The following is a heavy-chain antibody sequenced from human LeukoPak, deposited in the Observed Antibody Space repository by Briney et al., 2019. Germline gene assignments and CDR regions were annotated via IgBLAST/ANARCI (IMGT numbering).Heavy chain of an antibody. CDR2: IYYSWTT. D-gene: IGHD3-22*01. J-gene: IGHJ4*02. CDR1: GGSISSSSYY. CDR3: TSRGWIVGLVDY. V-gene: IGHV4-39*01. Sequence: SETLSLTCTVSGGSISSSSYYWGWIRQPPGKGLEWIASIYYSWTTYYNPSLKSRVSISADTSKNQFSLKLSSVPAADTAMYYCTSRGWIVGLVDYWGQGTLVTVSS.